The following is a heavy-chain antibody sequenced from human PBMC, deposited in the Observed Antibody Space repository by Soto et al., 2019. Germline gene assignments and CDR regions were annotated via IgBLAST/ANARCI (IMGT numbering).Heavy chain of an antibody. J-gene: IGHJ6*03. CDR2: IYYSGST. CDR1: GGSISSYY. Sequence: QVQLQESGPGLVKPSETLSLTCTVSGGSISSYYWSWIRQPPGKGLEWIGYIYYSGSTNYNPSLKSRVTISVDTSKNQFSLKLSSVTAADTAVYYCARGGYCSSTSCYLGLGNYYYYMDVWGKGTTVTVSS. CDR3: ARGGYCSSTSCYLGLGNYYYYMDV. D-gene: IGHD2-2*01. V-gene: IGHV4-59*01.